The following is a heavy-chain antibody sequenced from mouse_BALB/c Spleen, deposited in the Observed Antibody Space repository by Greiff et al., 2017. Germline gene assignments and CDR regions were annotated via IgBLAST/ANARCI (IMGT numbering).Heavy chain of an antibody. CDR1: GYSITSDYA. D-gene: IGHD2-1*01. Sequence: EVQLQESGPGLVKPSQSLSLTCTVTGYSITSDYAWNWIRQFPGNKLEWMGYISYSGSTSYNPSLKSRISITRDTSKNQFFLQLNSVTTEDTATYYCARYGNEYYAMDYWGQGTSVTVSS. V-gene: IGHV3-2*02. CDR3: ARYGNEYYAMDY. CDR2: ISYSGST. J-gene: IGHJ4*01.